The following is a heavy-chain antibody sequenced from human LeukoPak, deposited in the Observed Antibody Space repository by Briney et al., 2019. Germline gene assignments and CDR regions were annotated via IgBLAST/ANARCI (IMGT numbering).Heavy chain of an antibody. CDR2: IYYSGST. Sequence: SETLSLTCTVSGGSISSSSYYWGWIRQPPGKGLEWIGSIYYSGSTYYNPSLKSRVTISVDTSKNQFSLKLSSVTAADTAVYYCARLGKEKVGSGSTFGYWGQGTLVTVSS. D-gene: IGHD3-22*01. V-gene: IGHV4-39*01. CDR1: GGSISSSSYY. J-gene: IGHJ4*02. CDR3: ARLGKEKVGSGSTFGY.